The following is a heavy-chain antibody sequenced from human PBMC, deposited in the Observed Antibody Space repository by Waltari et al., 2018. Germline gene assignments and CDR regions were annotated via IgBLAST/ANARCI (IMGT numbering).Heavy chain of an antibody. Sequence: QVQLVESGGGLVNPGGSLRLSCAASGFSFSDYYMTWIRQAPGKGLEWIAYISSRDNSIDHADSVKGRFTISRDNDKNSLFLQMKSLRAEDTAVYYCARAREQNYDFWNGYSFYFDHWGQGALVTVSS. V-gene: IGHV3-11*01. CDR3: ARAREQNYDFWNGYSFYFDH. CDR2: ISSRDNSI. CDR1: GFSFSDYY. J-gene: IGHJ4*02. D-gene: IGHD3-3*01.